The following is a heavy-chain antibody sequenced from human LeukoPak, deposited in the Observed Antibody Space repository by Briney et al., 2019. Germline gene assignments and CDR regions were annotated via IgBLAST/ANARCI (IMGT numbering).Heavy chain of an antibody. Sequence: SQTLSLTCAISGDSVSSNSAAWNWIRQSPSRGLEWLGRTYYRSKWYNDYAVSVKSRITINPDTSQNQFSLQLNSVTPEDTAVYYCAREVSVVRGIFSVNFDYWGQGTLVTVSS. J-gene: IGHJ4*02. V-gene: IGHV6-1*01. CDR1: GDSVSSNSAA. CDR2: TYYRSKWYN. D-gene: IGHD3-10*01. CDR3: AREVSVVRGIFSVNFDY.